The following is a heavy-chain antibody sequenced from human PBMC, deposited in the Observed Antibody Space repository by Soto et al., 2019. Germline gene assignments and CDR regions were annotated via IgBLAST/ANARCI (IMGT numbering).Heavy chain of an antibody. J-gene: IGHJ3*02. D-gene: IGHD1-1*01. Sequence: QVHLQESGPGVVKPSGTLSLSCVVSGGSVGSNNWWSWVRQAPGKGLEWLGEIYHSGSSRYSPSLKSRLTMSLANSKTHFSLTLSSVTAADTAVYYCATWKTTTFDIWGPGTLVTVSS. CDR1: GGSVGSNNW. CDR3: ATWKTTTFDI. CDR2: IYHSGSS. V-gene: IGHV4-4*02.